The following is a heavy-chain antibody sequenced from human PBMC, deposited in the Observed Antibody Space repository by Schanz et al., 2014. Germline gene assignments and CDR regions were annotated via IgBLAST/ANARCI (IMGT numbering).Heavy chain of an antibody. V-gene: IGHV3-11*05. D-gene: IGHD1-26*01. J-gene: IGHJ6*02. CDR2: ISSSSSYT. CDR3: AKDSRGSSFDMDV. CDR1: GFTFSDYY. Sequence: QVQLVESGGGLVKPGGSLRLSCVASGFTFSDYYMSWIRQAPGKGLEWVSYISSSSSYTNYADSVKGRFTISRDNSKNSLYLQMNSLRTEDTALYYCAKDSRGSSFDMDVWGQGTTVTVSS.